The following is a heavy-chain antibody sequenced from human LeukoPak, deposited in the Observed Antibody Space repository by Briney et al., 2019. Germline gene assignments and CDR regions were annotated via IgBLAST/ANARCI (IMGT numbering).Heavy chain of an antibody. V-gene: IGHV3-73*01. CDR1: GFTFSGSA. CDR2: IRSKANSYAT. J-gene: IGHJ6*03. CDR3: TRRQWLERGYYYYYMDV. Sequence: GGSPRLSCAASGFTFSGSAMHWVRQASGKGLEWVGRIRSKANSYATAYAASVKGRFTISRDDSKNTAYLQMNSLKTEDTAVYYCTRRQWLERGYYYYYMDVWGKGTTVTVSS. D-gene: IGHD6-19*01.